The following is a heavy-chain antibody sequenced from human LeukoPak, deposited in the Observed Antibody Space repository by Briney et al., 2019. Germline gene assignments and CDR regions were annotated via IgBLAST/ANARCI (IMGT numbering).Heavy chain of an antibody. V-gene: IGHV4-59*08. Sequence: PSETLSLTCTVSEDSISDYYRGWIRQPPGKGLEWLGYFNNSGTSTYNPSLKSRVTISVDTSKNQFSLKLSSVTAADTAVYYCARVAQWTGYLIDYWGQGTLVTVSS. CDR3: ARVAQWTGYLIDY. CDR1: EDSISDYY. J-gene: IGHJ4*02. D-gene: IGHD3/OR15-3a*01. CDR2: FNNSGTS.